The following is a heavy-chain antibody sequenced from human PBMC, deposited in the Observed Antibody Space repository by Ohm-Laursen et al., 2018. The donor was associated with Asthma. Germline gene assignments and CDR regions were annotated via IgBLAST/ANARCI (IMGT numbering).Heavy chain of an antibody. CDR1: GFTFSSYG. CDR2: ISYDGSNK. D-gene: IGHD6-19*01. CDR3: AKDHSSGWYSGFDY. J-gene: IGHJ4*02. Sequence: SLRLSCAASGFTFSSYGMHWVRQAPGKGLEWVAVISYDGSNKYYADSVKGRFTISRDNSKNTLYLQMNSLRAEDTAVYYCAKDHSSGWYSGFDYWGQGTLVTVSS. V-gene: IGHV3-30*18.